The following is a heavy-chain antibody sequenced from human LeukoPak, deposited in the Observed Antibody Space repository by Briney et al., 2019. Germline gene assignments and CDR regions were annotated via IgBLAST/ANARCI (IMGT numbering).Heavy chain of an antibody. Sequence: GASLRLSCAASGFTFSSYAMSWVRQAPGKGLEWVSAISGSGGSTYYADSVKGRFTISRDNSKNTPYLQMNSLRAEDTAVYYCAKLSPQQWLVLGDYFDYWGQGTLVTVSS. CDR1: GFTFSSYA. V-gene: IGHV3-23*01. J-gene: IGHJ4*02. CDR3: AKLSPQQWLVLGDYFDY. D-gene: IGHD6-19*01. CDR2: ISGSGGST.